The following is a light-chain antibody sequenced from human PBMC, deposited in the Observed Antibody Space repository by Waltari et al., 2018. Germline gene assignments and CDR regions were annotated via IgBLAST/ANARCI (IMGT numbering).Light chain of an antibody. CDR3: SSYAGSNLWV. V-gene: IGLV2-8*01. Sequence: QSALTQPPSASGSPGQPFTISCTGTSSHVGGYDYVSWYQQHPDKAPKLMIYEVTKLPSVVPDRFSGSKSGNTASLTVSGLQAEDEADYYCSSYAGSNLWVFGGGTKLTVL. CDR2: EVT. J-gene: IGLJ3*02. CDR1: SSHVGGYDY.